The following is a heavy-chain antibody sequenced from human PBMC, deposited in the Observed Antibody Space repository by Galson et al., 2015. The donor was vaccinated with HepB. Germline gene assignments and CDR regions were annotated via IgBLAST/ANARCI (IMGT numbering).Heavy chain of an antibody. CDR2: IIPILGIV. V-gene: IGHV1-69*04. CDR3: ARDSGQRQWLVDQGGMDV. J-gene: IGHJ6*02. CDR1: GCTFSRYT. D-gene: IGHD6-19*01. Sequence: SVKLSCKASGCTFSRYTISWVRQAPGQGLEWMGRIIPILGIVNYAQKLQGRVTITADKSTSADYMEMSSLRSEDTAVYYCARDSGQRQWLVDQGGMDVWGQGTTVTVSS.